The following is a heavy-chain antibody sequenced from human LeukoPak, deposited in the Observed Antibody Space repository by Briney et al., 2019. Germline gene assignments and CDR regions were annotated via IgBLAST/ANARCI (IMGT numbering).Heavy chain of an antibody. CDR3: ARDHGNGDAFDI. D-gene: IGHD1-14*01. J-gene: IGHJ3*02. Sequence: EPSETLSLTCTVSGGSISSYYWSWIRQPPGKGLGWIGYIYYSGSTNYNPSLKSRVTTSVDTSKNQFSLKLSSVTAADTAVYYCARDHGNGDAFDIWGQGTMVTVSS. V-gene: IGHV4-59*01. CDR2: IYYSGST. CDR1: GGSISSYY.